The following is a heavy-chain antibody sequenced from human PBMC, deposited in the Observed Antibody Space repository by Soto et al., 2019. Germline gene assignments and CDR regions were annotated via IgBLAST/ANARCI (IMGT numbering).Heavy chain of an antibody. V-gene: IGHV4-34*01. J-gene: IGHJ4*02. D-gene: IGHD6-19*01. Sequence: SETLSLTCAVYGGSFSGYYWSWIRQPPGKGLEWIGEINHSGSTNYNPSLKSRVTISVDTSKNQFSLKLSSVTAADTAVYYCARAVQWLASPNDYWGQGTLVTVSS. CDR3: ARAVQWLASPNDY. CDR2: INHSGST. CDR1: GGSFSGYY.